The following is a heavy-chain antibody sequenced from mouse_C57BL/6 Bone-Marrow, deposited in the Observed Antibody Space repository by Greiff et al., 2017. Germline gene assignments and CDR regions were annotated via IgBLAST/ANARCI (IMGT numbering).Heavy chain of an antibody. CDR1: GFNIKDDY. D-gene: IGHD1-1*01. CDR2: IDPENGDT. Sequence: VQLQQSGAELVRPGASVKLSCTASGFNIKDDYMHWVKQRPEQGLEWIGWIDPENGDTEYASKFQGKATITADTYSNTAYLQLSSLTSEDTAGYYCTTELPYFDVWGTGTTVTVSS. V-gene: IGHV14-4*01. CDR3: TTELPYFDV. J-gene: IGHJ1*03.